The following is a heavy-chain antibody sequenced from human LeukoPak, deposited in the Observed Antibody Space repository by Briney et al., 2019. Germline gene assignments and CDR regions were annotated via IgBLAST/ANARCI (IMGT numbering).Heavy chain of an antibody. CDR2: IIPIFGTA. V-gene: IGHV1-69*13. D-gene: IGHD3-3*01. Sequence: GASVKVSCKASGGTFSSCAISWVRQAPGQGLEWMGGIIPIFGTANYAQKFQGRVTITADESTSTAYMELSSLRSEDTAVYYCARDHDDFWSGYYTTPRGPFDYWGQGTLVTVSS. CDR3: ARDHDDFWSGYYTTPRGPFDY. CDR1: GGTFSSCA. J-gene: IGHJ4*02.